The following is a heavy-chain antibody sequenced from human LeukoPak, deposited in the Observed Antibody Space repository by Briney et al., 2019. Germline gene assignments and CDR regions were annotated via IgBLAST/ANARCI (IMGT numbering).Heavy chain of an antibody. Sequence: TGGSLRLSCAASGFTFDDYGMSWVRQAPGKGLEWVSGINWNGGSTGYADSVKGRFTISRDNAKNFLYLQMNSLRAAGTALYYCARQGGDITGTPSYYYYYYMDVWGKGTTVTVSS. CDR2: INWNGGST. CDR3: ARQGGDITGTPSYYYYYYMDV. CDR1: GFTFDDYG. D-gene: IGHD1-7*01. V-gene: IGHV3-20*04. J-gene: IGHJ6*03.